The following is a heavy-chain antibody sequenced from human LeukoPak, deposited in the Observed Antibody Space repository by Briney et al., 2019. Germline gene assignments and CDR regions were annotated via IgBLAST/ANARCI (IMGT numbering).Heavy chain of an antibody. CDR2: ISGSGGST. J-gene: IGHJ6*04. CDR1: GFTFSSYA. V-gene: IGHV3-23*01. D-gene: IGHD2-8*01. CDR3: ATRYCTISACRASSYKSFDV. Sequence: GGSLRLSCAASGFTFSSYAMSWVRQAPGKGLEWVSAISGSGGSTYYADSVKGRFTISRDNSKNTLYLQMNSLRAEDTAVYYCATRYCTISACRASSYKSFDVWGKGTTVIVSS.